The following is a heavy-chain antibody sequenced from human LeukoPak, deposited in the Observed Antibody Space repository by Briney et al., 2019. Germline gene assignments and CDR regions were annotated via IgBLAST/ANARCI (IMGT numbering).Heavy chain of an antibody. CDR3: AKDRRGSSSWYFFDY. V-gene: IGHV3-23*01. J-gene: IGHJ4*02. CDR2: ISGSGGST. Sequence: GALRLSCAASGFTFNNYAMSWVRLAPGKGLEWVSAISGSGGSTYYADSVKGRFTISRDNSKNTLYLQMNSLRAEDTAVYYCAKDRRGSSSWYFFDYWGQGTLVTVSS. CDR1: GFTFNNYA. D-gene: IGHD6-13*01.